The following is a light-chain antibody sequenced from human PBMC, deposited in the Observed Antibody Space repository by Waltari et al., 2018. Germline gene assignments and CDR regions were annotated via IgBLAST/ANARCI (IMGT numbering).Light chain of an antibody. V-gene: IGKV3-20*01. CDR1: QSFSSNY. J-gene: IGKJ1*01. CDR3: QQYGNSPRT. Sequence: IVLTQSPGTLSLSPGERATLSCRAGQSFSSNYVAWYQQKPGQAPRLLIYGASSRATGIPDRFIRSGSGTDFTLTISSLERDDFAVYFCQQYGNSPRTFGQGTGVEVK. CDR2: GAS.